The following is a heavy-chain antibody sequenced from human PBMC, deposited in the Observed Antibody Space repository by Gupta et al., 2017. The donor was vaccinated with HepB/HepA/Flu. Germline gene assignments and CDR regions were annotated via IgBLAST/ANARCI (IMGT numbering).Heavy chain of an antibody. Sequence: QVQLQQWGAGLLKPSETLSLTCAVYGGSFSGYYWSWIRQPPGKGLEWIGEINHSGSTNYNPSLKSRVTISVDTSKNQFSLKLSSVTAADTAVYYCARRGATIFLGMDVWGQGTTVTGSS. CDR1: GGSFSGYY. CDR2: INHSGST. V-gene: IGHV4-34*01. D-gene: IGHD3-3*01. CDR3: ARRGATIFLGMDV. J-gene: IGHJ6*02.